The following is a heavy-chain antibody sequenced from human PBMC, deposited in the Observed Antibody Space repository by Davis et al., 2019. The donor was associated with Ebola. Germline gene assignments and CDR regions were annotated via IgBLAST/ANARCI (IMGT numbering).Heavy chain of an antibody. Sequence: AASVKVSCKVSGYTLSELSMHWVRQAPGKGLEWMGGFEPEDGEIIYAQRFQGRVTMTEDTSTDTAYMELSNLRSEDTAVFYCATAGHRYYFDSRPFFTYWGQGTLVIVSS. CDR2: FEPEDGEI. D-gene: IGHD3-22*01. CDR1: GYTLSELS. CDR3: ATAGHRYYFDSRPFFTY. V-gene: IGHV1-24*01. J-gene: IGHJ4*02.